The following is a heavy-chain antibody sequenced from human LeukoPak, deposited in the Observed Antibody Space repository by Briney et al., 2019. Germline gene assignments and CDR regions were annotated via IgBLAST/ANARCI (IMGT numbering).Heavy chain of an antibody. V-gene: IGHV4-59*01. J-gene: IGHJ6*03. CDR3: ARASGDYGSGSYGFGYYYYYMDV. CDR1: GGSISSYY. Sequence: SETLSLTCTVSGGSISSYYWSWIRQPPGKGLEWIGYIYYSGSTNYNPSLKSRVTISVDTSKNQFSLKLSSVTAADTAVYYCARASGDYGSGSYGFGYYYYYMDVWGKGTTVTISS. CDR2: IYYSGST. D-gene: IGHD3-10*01.